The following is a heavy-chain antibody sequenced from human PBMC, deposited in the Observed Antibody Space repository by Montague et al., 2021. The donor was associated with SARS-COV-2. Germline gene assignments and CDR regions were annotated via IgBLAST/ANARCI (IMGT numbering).Heavy chain of an antibody. CDR3: SRSRANVPSRPGFDY. CDR2: MYYTGXT. J-gene: IGHJ4*02. CDR1: GASVGSGNFY. V-gene: IGHV4-61*01. D-gene: IGHD6-6*01. Sequence: SETLSLTCTVSGASVGSGNFYWSWIRQPPGKGLEWIGYMYYTGXTXYXXXXEXRVTMPVDPSKNQFSLTLTSVTAADTAVYYCSRSRANVPSRPGFDYWGQGALVTVSS.